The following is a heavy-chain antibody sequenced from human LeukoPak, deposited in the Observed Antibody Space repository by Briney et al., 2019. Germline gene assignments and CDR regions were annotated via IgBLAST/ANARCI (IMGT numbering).Heavy chain of an antibody. D-gene: IGHD6-13*01. CDR1: GFTFDDYG. Sequence: GGSLRLSCAASGFTFDDYGMSWVRHAPGKGLEWVSGINWNGGSTGYADSVKGRFTISRDNAKNSLYLQMNSLRAEDTALYYCARDVAAAGTGYFDYWGQGTLVTVSS. CDR2: INWNGGST. J-gene: IGHJ4*02. CDR3: ARDVAAAGTGYFDY. V-gene: IGHV3-20*04.